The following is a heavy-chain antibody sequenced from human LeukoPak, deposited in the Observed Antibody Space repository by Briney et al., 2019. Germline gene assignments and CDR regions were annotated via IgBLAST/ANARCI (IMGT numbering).Heavy chain of an antibody. D-gene: IGHD3-10*01. Sequence: RGSLRLSCAASGFTFSSYEMNWVRQAPGKGLEWVSYISSSGSTIYFADSVKGRFTISRDNAKNSLYLQMNSLRAEDTAVYYCARDNTMVRGVIIGYFDYWGQGTLVTVSS. CDR1: GFTFSSYE. V-gene: IGHV3-48*03. CDR2: ISSSGSTI. CDR3: ARDNTMVRGVIIGYFDY. J-gene: IGHJ4*02.